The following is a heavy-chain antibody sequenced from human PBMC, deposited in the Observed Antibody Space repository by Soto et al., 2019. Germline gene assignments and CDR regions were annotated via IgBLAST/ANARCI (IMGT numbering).Heavy chain of an antibody. CDR2: ISGSGGST. D-gene: IGHD3-22*01. J-gene: IGHJ4*02. Sequence: EVQLLESGGGLVQPGGSLRLSCAASGFTFSSYAMSWVRQAPGKGLEWVSAISGSGGSTYYADSVKGRFTISRDNSKNKLDLQMNSLSAEDTAVYYCAKDRDYDSSGYLQDYGGQGTLVTVSS. CDR1: GFTFSSYA. V-gene: IGHV3-23*01. CDR3: AKDRDYDSSGYLQDY.